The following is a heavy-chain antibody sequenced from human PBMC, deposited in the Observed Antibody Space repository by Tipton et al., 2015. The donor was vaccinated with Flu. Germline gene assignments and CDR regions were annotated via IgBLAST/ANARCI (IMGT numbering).Heavy chain of an antibody. CDR1: GGSLCNYY. CDR3: ARASGSGTYVMFDY. J-gene: IGHJ4*02. V-gene: IGHV4-59*08. Sequence: TLSLTCTVSGGSLCNYYWSWIRHPPGKGLEWIGYISSSGSTNYSPSLKSRVTISVDTSKNQFSLKVSSVTAADTAVYYCARASGSGTYVMFDYWGQGMLVTVSS. D-gene: IGHD3-10*01. CDR2: ISSSGST.